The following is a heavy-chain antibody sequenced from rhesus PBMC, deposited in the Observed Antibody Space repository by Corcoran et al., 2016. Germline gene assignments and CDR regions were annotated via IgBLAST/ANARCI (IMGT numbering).Heavy chain of an antibody. D-gene: IGHD2-2*01. CDR1: GGSISDDYY. V-gene: IGHV4-106*01. J-gene: IGHJ4*01. Sequence: QVQLQESGPGLVKPSETLSLTCAVSGGSISDDYYWSWIRQPPGKGLEWIGYIYGSGGDTNYNPSLKNRVTISLDTSKNQCTLKLSSVTAADTAVYYCARDRSPYCTSTTCYFYWGQGVLVTVSS. CDR2: IYGSGGDT. CDR3: ARDRSPYCTSTTCYFY.